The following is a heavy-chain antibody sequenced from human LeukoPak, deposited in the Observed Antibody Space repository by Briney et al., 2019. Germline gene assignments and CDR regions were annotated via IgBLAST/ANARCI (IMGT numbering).Heavy chain of an antibody. D-gene: IGHD1-26*01. CDR3: ARGLGSPTDY. CDR1: GLTFSTYW. Sequence: PGGSLRLFCAASGLTFSTYWMHWLRQAPGKGLVWVSRINDDGSITTYADSVKGRFTISRDNAKSTLYLQMNSLRAEDTAVYYCARGLGSPTDYWGQGTLVTVAS. J-gene: IGHJ4*02. V-gene: IGHV3-74*01. CDR2: INDDGSIT.